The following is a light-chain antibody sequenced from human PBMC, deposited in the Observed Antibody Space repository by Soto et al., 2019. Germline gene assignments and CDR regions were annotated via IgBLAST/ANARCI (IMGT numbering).Light chain of an antibody. J-gene: IGKJ3*01. V-gene: IGKV3-20*01. Sequence: EIVLTQSLGTLSLSPGERATLSCRASQGVTPAYLAWYQHKPGQAPRLLIYGASNRATGIPDRFSGSGSGTDSTLTISRLEPEDFAVYSCQQYGGSPLFTFGPGTRVDVK. CDR2: GAS. CDR1: QGVTPAY. CDR3: QQYGGSPLFT.